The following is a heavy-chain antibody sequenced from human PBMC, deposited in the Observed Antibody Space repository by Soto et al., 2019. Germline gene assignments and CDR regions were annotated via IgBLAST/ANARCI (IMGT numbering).Heavy chain of an antibody. V-gene: IGHV3-30-3*01. J-gene: IGHJ5*02. Sequence: QVQLVESGGGVVQPGRSLRLSCVASGFTFSSYAMHWVRQAPGKGLEWVAVISYDGSNKYYADSVKGRFTISRDNSKNTLYLQMNSLRAEDTAVYYCASLGGTWGQGTLVTVSS. D-gene: IGHD3-16*01. CDR1: GFTFSSYA. CDR2: ISYDGSNK. CDR3: ASLGGT.